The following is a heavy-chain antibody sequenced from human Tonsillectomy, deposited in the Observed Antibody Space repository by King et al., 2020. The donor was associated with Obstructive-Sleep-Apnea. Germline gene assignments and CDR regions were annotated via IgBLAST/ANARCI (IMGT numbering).Heavy chain of an antibody. D-gene: IGHD6-13*01. CDR3: AREHIAAAADY. J-gene: IGHJ4*02. V-gene: IGHV3-30*04. Sequence: VQLVESGGGVVQPGRSLRLSCAASGVTFSSYTMHWVRQAPGKVLEWVAVVAYDGSNKYYEDSVKGRFTITRDNSKNTLSLQMSSLRAEDTAVYYCAREHIAAAADYWGQGTLVTVSS. CDR2: VAYDGSNK. CDR1: GVTFSSYT.